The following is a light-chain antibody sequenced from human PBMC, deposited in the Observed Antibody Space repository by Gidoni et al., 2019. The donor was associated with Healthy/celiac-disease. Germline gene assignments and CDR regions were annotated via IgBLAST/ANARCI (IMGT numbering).Light chain of an antibody. Sequence: IQMTQSPSSLYASVGDRVTIPCRASQSISSYLNWYQQKPGKAPKLLIYATSTFQSGVPSRFSGSGSGTDFTLTITSLQPEDFATYYCQQSYSTPQTFGQGTRVDI. V-gene: IGKV1-39*01. CDR3: QQSYSTPQT. CDR2: ATS. J-gene: IGKJ1*01. CDR1: QSISSY.